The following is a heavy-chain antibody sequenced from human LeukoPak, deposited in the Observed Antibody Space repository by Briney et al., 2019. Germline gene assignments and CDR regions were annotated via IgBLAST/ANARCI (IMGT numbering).Heavy chain of an antibody. CDR1: GFTFSSYA. CDR3: AREVVGGERFDY. CDR2: ISYDGSNK. V-gene: IGHV3-30*04. J-gene: IGHJ4*02. Sequence: QPGGSLRLSCATSGFTFSSYAMHWVRQAPGKGLEWVAVISYDGSNKYYADSVKGRFTISRDNSKNTLYLQMNSLRAEDTAVYYCAREVVGGERFDYWGQGTLVTVSS. D-gene: IGHD1-26*01.